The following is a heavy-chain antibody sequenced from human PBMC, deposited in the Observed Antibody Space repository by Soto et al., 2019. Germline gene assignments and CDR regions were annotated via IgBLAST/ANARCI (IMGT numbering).Heavy chain of an antibody. J-gene: IGHJ4*02. V-gene: IGHV3-11*06. CDR1: GLSLSDYY. CDR3: ATFHSGSGNGF. Sequence: VHLVESGGGQVKPGGSLRLSCVASGLSLSDYYMSWIRQAPGRGLEWVSYISDSGSYATYADSVKGRFTISRDNAKNTLYLQMNSLRSEDTAVYYCATFHSGSGNGFWGQGTLVTVSS. CDR2: ISDSGSYA. D-gene: IGHD3-10*01.